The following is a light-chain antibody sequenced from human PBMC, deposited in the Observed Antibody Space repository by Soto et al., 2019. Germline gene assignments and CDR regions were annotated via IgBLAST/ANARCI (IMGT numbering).Light chain of an antibody. J-gene: IGLJ1*01. CDR1: SSDVGGYNY. V-gene: IGLV2-14*01. Sequence: QSALTQPGSVSGSPGQSITISGTGTSSDVGGYNYVSWYQQHPGKAPKFMIYDVSNRPSGVSNRFSGSKSGNTASLTISGLQAEDEADCYCSSYTTSNTRQIVFGTGTKLTVL. CDR2: DVS. CDR3: SSYTTSNTRQIV.